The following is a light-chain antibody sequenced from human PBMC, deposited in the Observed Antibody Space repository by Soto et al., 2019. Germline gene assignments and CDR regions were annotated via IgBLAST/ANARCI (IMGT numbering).Light chain of an antibody. CDR3: QQSGSSPIT. CDR2: GAS. Sequence: EIVLTQSPGTLSLSPGERATLSCLASQSVSSSYLAWYQQTPGQAPSLLIYGASSRATGIPDRFSGSGSGTDFTLTSSRLEPEDFAVYYCQQSGSSPITFGQGTRLEIK. J-gene: IGKJ5*01. V-gene: IGKV3-20*01. CDR1: QSVSSSY.